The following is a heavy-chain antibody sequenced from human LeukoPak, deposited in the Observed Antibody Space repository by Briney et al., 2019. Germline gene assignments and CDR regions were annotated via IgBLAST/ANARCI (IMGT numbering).Heavy chain of an antibody. Sequence: GSLRLSCAASGLTFSSYGIHWVRQAPGKGLEWVTFIRYDGSIKYYADSVKGRFTISRDNSKNTLYLQMNSLRAEDTAVYYCAKDLTRSRLWTTKSTGFDYWGQGTLVTVSS. V-gene: IGHV3-30*02. CDR3: AKDLTRSRLWTTKSTGFDY. CDR1: GLTFSSYG. J-gene: IGHJ4*02. CDR2: IRYDGSIK. D-gene: IGHD2-21*01.